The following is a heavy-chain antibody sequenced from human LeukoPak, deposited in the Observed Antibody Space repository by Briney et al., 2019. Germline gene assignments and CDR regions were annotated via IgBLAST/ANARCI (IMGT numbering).Heavy chain of an antibody. D-gene: IGHD1-26*01. J-gene: IGHJ5*02. CDR3: ARVGWELLNLHFDP. V-gene: IGHV3-7*03. Sequence: GGSLRLSCVGSGFTFSDKWMSWVRQAPGKGPEWVASIKKDGSQKYYVDSVKGRFTISRDNAQNSLYLQMSSLRVEDTAIYSCARVGWELLNLHFDPWGQGTLVTVSS. CDR1: GFTFSDKW. CDR2: IKKDGSQK.